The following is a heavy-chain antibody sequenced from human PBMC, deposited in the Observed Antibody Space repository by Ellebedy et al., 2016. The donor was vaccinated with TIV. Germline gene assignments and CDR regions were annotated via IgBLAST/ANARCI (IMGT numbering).Heavy chain of an antibody. J-gene: IGHJ4*02. Sequence: ASVKVSCKASGYTFTSYAMHWVRQAPGQRLEWMGWISAYNGNTNYAQKLQGRVTMTTDTSTSTAYMELRSLRSDDTAVYYCASLTYYYGSGSYYNVDYWGQGTLVTVSS. D-gene: IGHD3-10*01. CDR1: GYTFTSYA. CDR2: ISAYNGNT. V-gene: IGHV1-18*01. CDR3: ASLTYYYGSGSYYNVDY.